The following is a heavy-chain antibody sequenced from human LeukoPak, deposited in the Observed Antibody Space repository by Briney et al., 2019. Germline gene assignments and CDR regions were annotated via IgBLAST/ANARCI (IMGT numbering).Heavy chain of an antibody. CDR1: GYTFTGSY. D-gene: IGHD6-6*01. CDR3: ARGGGRSSSAFDP. Sequence: ASVRVSCTASGYTFTGSYMHWVRQAPGQGLEWMGWINPNSGGTKYAQNFQGRVTMTRDTSISTAYMELSRPRSDDTAVYYCARGGGRSSSAFDPWGQGTVVTVSS. J-gene: IGHJ5*02. CDR2: INPNSGGT. V-gene: IGHV1-2*02.